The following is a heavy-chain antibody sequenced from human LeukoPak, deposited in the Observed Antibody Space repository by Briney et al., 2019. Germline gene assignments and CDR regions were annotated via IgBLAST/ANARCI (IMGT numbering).Heavy chain of an antibody. D-gene: IGHD3-9*01. Sequence: ASVKVSCEVSGSSLIEVAMHWVRQAPGKRLEWVGSFDPEDGEDGETHYAQKFQGRVTMTEDASTDTAYMELTSLSSEDTALYYCAMTDRYAGRPFDYWGQGTLVTVSS. CDR1: GSSLIEVA. CDR3: AMTDRYAGRPFDY. V-gene: IGHV1-24*01. J-gene: IGHJ4*02. CDR2: FDPEDGEDGET.